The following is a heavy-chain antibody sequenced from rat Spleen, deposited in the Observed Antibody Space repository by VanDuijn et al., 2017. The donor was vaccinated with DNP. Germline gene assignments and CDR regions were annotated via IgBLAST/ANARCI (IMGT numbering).Heavy chain of an antibody. Sequence: EVLLVESDGGLVQPGRSLKLSCAVPGFTFRDYYMAWVRQAPKKGLEWVATISYDGSSTYYRDSVKVRFTISRDNAKSTLYLQMDSLRSEDTATYYCARQPEGMDAWGQGASVTVSS. CDR1: GFTFRDYY. CDR3: ARQPEGMDA. D-gene: IGHD3-2*01. J-gene: IGHJ4*01. CDR2: ISYDGSST. V-gene: IGHV5-7*01.